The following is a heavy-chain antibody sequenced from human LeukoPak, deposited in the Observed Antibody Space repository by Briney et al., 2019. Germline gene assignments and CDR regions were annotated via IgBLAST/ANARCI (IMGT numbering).Heavy chain of an antibody. CDR2: INHSGST. J-gene: IGHJ5*02. CDR3: ARERITMVRGVIFTRFDP. D-gene: IGHD3-10*01. CDR1: GGSFSGYY. V-gene: IGHV4-34*01. Sequence: SETLSLTCAVYGGSFSGYYWSWIRQPPGKGLEWIGEINHSGSTNYNPSLKSRVTISVDTSKNQFSLKPSSVTAADTAVYYCARERITMVRGVIFTRFDPWGQGTLVTVSS.